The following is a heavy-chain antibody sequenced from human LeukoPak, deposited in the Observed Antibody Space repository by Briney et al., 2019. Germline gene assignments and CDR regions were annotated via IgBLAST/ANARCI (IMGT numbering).Heavy chain of an antibody. V-gene: IGHV4-39*01. CDR3: ASGVGYYYDSSGYYPFDY. Sequence: SETLSLTCSVSGGSISSSSYYWGWIRQPPGKGLEWIGSIFYIGSTYYNPSLKSRVTLSVDTPKNQFSVKLYSVTAADTAVYYCASGVGYYYDSSGYYPFDYWGQGTLVTVSS. CDR2: IFYIGST. CDR1: GGSISSSSYY. D-gene: IGHD3-22*01. J-gene: IGHJ4*02.